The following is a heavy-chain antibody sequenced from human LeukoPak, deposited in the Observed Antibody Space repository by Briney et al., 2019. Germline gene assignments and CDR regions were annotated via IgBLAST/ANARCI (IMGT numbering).Heavy chain of an antibody. J-gene: IGHJ6*03. Sequence: GGSLRLSCAASGFTFSSYSMNWVRQAPGKGLEWVSSISSSSSYIYYADSVKGRFTISRDNAKNSLYLQMNSLRAEDTAVYYCAREGIAAAGILGNYYYYYMDVWGKGTTVTVSS. V-gene: IGHV3-21*01. CDR2: ISSSSSYI. CDR3: AREGIAAAGILGNYYYYYMDV. D-gene: IGHD6-13*01. CDR1: GFTFSSYS.